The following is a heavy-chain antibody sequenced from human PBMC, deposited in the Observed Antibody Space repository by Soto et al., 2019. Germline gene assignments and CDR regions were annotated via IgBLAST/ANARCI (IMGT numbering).Heavy chain of an antibody. J-gene: IGHJ4*02. CDR3: PLDRGYSSGWHPNY. CDR1: GYTFTSYG. D-gene: IGHD6-19*01. V-gene: IGHV1-18*01. CDR2: ISAYNGNT. Sequence: QVQLVQSGAEVKKPWASVTVSCKASGYTFTSYGISWVRQAPGQGLEWMGWISAYNGNTNYAQKLQGRVTMTTDTAKSTAYRGLRSLRSDATAVSYCPLDRGYSSGWHPNYRGQGTLVTASS.